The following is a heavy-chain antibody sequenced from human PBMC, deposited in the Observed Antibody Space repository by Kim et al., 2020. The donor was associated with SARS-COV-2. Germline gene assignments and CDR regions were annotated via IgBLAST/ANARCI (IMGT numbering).Heavy chain of an antibody. D-gene: IGHD6-19*01. CDR3: ARVNPIAGGWYDAFDI. Sequence: GGSLRLSCAASGFILSGSTVHRVRQASGKGLEWVGRIRSKANSYATAYAASVKNRFTISRDDSKNTAYLQMNSLKTEDTAVYYCARVNPIAGGWYDAFDIWGQGTMVTVSS. V-gene: IGHV3-73*01. CDR1: GFILSGST. J-gene: IGHJ3*02. CDR2: IRSKANSYAT.